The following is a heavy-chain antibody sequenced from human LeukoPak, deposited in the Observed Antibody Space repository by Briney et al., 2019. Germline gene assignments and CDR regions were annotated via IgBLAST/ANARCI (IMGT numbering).Heavy chain of an antibody. V-gene: IGHV4-39*01. CDR3: ARHPLYYYDSSGPFDY. D-gene: IGHD3-22*01. Sequence: PSETLSLTCTVSGGSISSSSYYWGWIRQPPGQGLEWIGSIYYSGSTYYSPSLKSRVTISVDTSKNQFSLKLSSVTAADTAVYYCARHPLYYYDSSGPFDYWGQGTLVTVSS. CDR2: IYYSGST. CDR1: GGSISSSSYY. J-gene: IGHJ4*02.